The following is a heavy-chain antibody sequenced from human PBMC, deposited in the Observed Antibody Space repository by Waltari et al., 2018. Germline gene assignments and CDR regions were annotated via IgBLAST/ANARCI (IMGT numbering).Heavy chain of an antibody. Sequence: EVQLVESGGGLVQPGRSLRLSCTASGFTFGDYAMSWFRQAPGKGPEWVGFIRSKAYGGTTEYAASVKGRFTISRDDSKSIAYLQMNSLKTEDTAVYYCTREAVAGTVDYWGQGTLVTVSS. CDR1: GFTFGDYA. CDR3: TREAVAGTVDY. V-gene: IGHV3-49*03. D-gene: IGHD6-19*01. J-gene: IGHJ4*02. CDR2: IRSKAYGGTT.